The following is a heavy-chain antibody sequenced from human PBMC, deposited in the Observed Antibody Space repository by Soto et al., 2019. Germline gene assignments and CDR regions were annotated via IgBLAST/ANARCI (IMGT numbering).Heavy chain of an antibody. CDR2: IYYSGST. V-gene: IGHV4-59*12. J-gene: IGHJ5*02. CDR3: ARDRAESSSGNWFDP. CDR1: GGSISSYY. Sequence: PSETLSLTCTVSGGSISSYYWSWIRQPPGKGLEWIEYIYYSGSTNYNPSLKSRVTISVDTSKNQFSLKLSSVTAADTAVYYCARDRAESSSGNWFDPWGQGTLVTVSS. D-gene: IGHD6-13*01.